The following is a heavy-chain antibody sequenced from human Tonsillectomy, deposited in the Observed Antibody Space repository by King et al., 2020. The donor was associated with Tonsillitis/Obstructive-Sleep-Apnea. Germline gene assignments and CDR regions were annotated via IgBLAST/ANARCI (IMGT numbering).Heavy chain of an antibody. D-gene: IGHD6-19*01. CDR1: GDSISSANW. CDR3: ARFLAGAYSFDY. CDR2: IHHSGST. J-gene: IGHJ4*02. Sequence: QLQESGPGLVKPSGTLSLTCAVSGDSISSANWWSWVRQPPGKGLEWTGEIHHSGSTNYNPSLKSRVTISVDKSKNQFSLKLTSVTAADTAVYYCARFLAGAYSFDYWGQGTLVTVSS. V-gene: IGHV4-4*02.